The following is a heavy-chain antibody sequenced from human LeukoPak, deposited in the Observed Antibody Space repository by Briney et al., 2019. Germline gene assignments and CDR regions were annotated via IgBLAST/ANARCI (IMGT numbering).Heavy chain of an antibody. V-gene: IGHV4-38-2*01. CDR2: IYHSGST. J-gene: IGHJ4*02. D-gene: IGHD6-19*01. CDR3: ARLAYSSGCR. Sequence: PSETLSLTCAVSGYSISSGYYWGWIRLPPGKGLEWIGSIYHSGSTYYNPSLKSRVTISVDTSKNQFSLKLSSVTAADTAVYYCARLAYSSGCRWGQGTLVTVSS. CDR1: GYSISSGYY.